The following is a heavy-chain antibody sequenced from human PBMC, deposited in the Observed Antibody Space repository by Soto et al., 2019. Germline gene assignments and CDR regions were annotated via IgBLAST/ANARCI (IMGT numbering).Heavy chain of an antibody. V-gene: IGHV4-30-4*01. J-gene: IGHJ4*02. CDR1: GGSISSGDYY. Sequence: SETLSLTCTVSGGSISSGDYYWSWIRQPPGKGLEWIGYIYYSGSTYYNPSLKSRVTISVDTSKNQFSLKLSSVTAADTAVYYCARWSGSYRTFDYWGQRTLVTVS. D-gene: IGHD1-26*01. CDR3: ARWSGSYRTFDY. CDR2: IYYSGST.